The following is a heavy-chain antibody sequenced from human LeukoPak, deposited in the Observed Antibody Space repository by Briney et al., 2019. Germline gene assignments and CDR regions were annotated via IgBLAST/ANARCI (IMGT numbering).Heavy chain of an antibody. CDR3: ARADYSSSPLDY. J-gene: IGHJ4*02. CDR1: GGSVGRGTYY. D-gene: IGHD6-6*01. Sequence: SETLSLTCTVSGGSVGRGTYYWYWIRQPAGKGLEWIGRIYTSGITNYHPSPESRVTISVDTSRNQFSLRLTSVTAADTAVYFCARADYSSSPLDYWGQGTLVTVSS. CDR2: IYTSGIT. V-gene: IGHV4-61*02.